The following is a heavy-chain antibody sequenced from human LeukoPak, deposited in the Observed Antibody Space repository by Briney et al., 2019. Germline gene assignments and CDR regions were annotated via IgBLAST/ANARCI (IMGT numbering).Heavy chain of an antibody. CDR1: GSTVSSNH. Sequence: GGSLRLSCAAPGSTVSSNHMSWVRQAPGESLPPASVIYIVASTDYADSVNGRFTISRDNLKNTLYLQMHTLRAEDRAVYYCARGPAGYNWGQGTLDTGSS. CDR3: ARGPAGYN. CDR2: IYIVAST. J-gene: IGHJ4*02. V-gene: IGHV3-53*01. D-gene: IGHD1-1*01.